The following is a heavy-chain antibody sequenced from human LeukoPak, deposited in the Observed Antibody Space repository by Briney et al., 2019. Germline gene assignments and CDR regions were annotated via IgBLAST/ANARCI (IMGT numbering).Heavy chain of an antibody. J-gene: IGHJ4*02. D-gene: IGHD3-16*01. V-gene: IGHV4-30-4*08. CDR2: IYYSGGT. CDR3: ARDRGGYGAQQDY. Sequence: PSETLSLTCTVSGGSISSGDYYWSWIRQPPAKGLEWIGYIYYSGGTYSNPSLKSRVTMSVDTSKNQFSLKLSSVTAADTAVYYCARDRGGYGAQQDYWGQGTLVTVSS. CDR1: GGSISSGDYY.